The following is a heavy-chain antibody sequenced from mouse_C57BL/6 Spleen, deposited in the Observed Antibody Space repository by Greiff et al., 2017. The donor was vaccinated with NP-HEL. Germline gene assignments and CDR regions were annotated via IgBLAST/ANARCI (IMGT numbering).Heavy chain of an antibody. V-gene: IGHV1-52*01. D-gene: IGHD1-1*01. CDR3: ARAPYYYGSSYEYYAMDY. CDR2: IDPSDSET. Sequence: VQLQQPGAELVRPGSSVKLSCKASGYTFTSYWMHWVKQRPIQGLEWIGNIDPSDSETHYNQKFKDKATLTVDKSSSTAYMQLSSLTSEDSAVYYCARAPYYYGSSYEYYAMDYWGQGTSVTVSS. J-gene: IGHJ4*01. CDR1: GYTFTSYW.